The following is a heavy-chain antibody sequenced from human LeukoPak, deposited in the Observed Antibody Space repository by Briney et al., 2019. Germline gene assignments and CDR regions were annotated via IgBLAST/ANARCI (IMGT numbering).Heavy chain of an antibody. CDR1: GGSVSSGSYY. Sequence: SETLSLTCTVSGGSVSSGSYYWSWIRQPPGKGLEWIGYIYYSGSTNYNPSLKSRVTISVDTSKNQFSLKLSSVTAADTAVYYCARERVERGYSYGYNYWGQGTLVTVSS. D-gene: IGHD5-18*01. CDR2: IYYSGST. J-gene: IGHJ4*02. CDR3: ARERVERGYSYGYNY. V-gene: IGHV4-61*01.